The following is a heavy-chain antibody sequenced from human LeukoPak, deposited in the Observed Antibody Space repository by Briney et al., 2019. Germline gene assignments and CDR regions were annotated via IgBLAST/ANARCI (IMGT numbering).Heavy chain of an antibody. Sequence: SETLSPTCTVSGGTISSYFWSWIRQPPGKGLECIAYIDYSGSTNYNPSLKSRVTISVDASRNQFSLNLSSVTAADTAVYYCARDRRRELLHAFDIWGQGTMVTVSS. CDR2: IDYSGST. V-gene: IGHV4-59*01. J-gene: IGHJ3*02. CDR3: ARDRRRELLHAFDI. D-gene: IGHD1-26*01. CDR1: GGTISSYF.